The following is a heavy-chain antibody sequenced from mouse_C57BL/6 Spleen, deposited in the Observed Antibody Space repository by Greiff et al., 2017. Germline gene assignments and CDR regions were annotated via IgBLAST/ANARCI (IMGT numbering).Heavy chain of an antibody. CDR3: ARRDVWYFDV. CDR2: IDPSDSCT. Sequence: QVQLQQPGAELVMPGASVKLSCKASGYTFTSYRMHWVKQRPGQGLEWIGEIDPSDSCTKYNQTFKGKSTLTVDKSSSAAYMQLSSLTSEDSGVYYCARRDVWYFDVWGTGTTVTVSS. D-gene: IGHD3-3*01. V-gene: IGHV1-69*01. J-gene: IGHJ1*03. CDR1: GYTFTSYR.